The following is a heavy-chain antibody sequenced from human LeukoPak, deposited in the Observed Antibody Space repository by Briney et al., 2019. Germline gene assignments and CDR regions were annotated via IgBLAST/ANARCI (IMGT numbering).Heavy chain of an antibody. J-gene: IGHJ6*02. D-gene: IGHD3-10*01. V-gene: IGHV1-2*06. Sequence: ASVKVSCKASGYTFTGYYMHWVRQAPGQGLEWMGRINPNSGGTNYAQKFQGRVTMTRDTSISTAYMELSRLRSDDTAVYYCARDQGSGSYEYYYYGMDVWGQGTTVTVSS. CDR2: INPNSGGT. CDR3: ARDQGSGSYEYYYYGMDV. CDR1: GYTFTGYY.